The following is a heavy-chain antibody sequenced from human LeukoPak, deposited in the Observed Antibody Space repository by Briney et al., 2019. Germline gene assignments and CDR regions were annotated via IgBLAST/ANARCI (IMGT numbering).Heavy chain of an antibody. CDR3: ARVVTVTRFDY. D-gene: IGHD4-17*01. CDR1: GFTFSTSD. V-gene: IGHV3-13*01. Sequence: GGSLRLSCAASGFTFSTSDMHWVRQVTGKGLEWVSAIGTGGDTYYPGSVKGRFTISRDNAENSLYLQMSSLRAEDTAVYYCARVVTVTRFDYWGQGTLVTVSS. J-gene: IGHJ4*02. CDR2: IGTGGDT.